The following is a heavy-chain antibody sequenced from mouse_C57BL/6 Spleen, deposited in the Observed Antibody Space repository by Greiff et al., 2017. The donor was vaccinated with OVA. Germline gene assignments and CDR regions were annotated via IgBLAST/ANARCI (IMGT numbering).Heavy chain of an antibody. CDR2: ISDGGSYT. J-gene: IGHJ2*01. V-gene: IGHV5-4*01. CDR3: ARGPSGTRYFDY. CDR1: GFTFSSYA. Sequence: EVHLVESGGGLVKPGGSLKLSCAASGFTFSSYAMSWVRQTPEKRLAWVATISDGGSYTYDPDNVKGRFTISRDNAKNNLYLQMSHLKSEDTAMYYCARGPSGTRYFDYWGQGTTRTVSS. D-gene: IGHD4-1*01.